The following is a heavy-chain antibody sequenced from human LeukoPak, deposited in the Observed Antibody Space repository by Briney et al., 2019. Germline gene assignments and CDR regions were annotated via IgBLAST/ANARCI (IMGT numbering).Heavy chain of an antibody. CDR3: AKNFFLENSDRGDAFGI. CDR1: GFTFSSYG. CDR2: ISYDGSNK. V-gene: IGHV3-30*18. J-gene: IGHJ3*02. D-gene: IGHD2/OR15-2a*01. Sequence: GGSLRLSCAASGFTFSSYGMHWVRQAPGKGLEWVAVISYDGSNKYYADSVKGRFTISRDNSKNTLYLQMNSLRAEDTAVYYCAKNFFLENSDRGDAFGIWGQGTMVTVSS.